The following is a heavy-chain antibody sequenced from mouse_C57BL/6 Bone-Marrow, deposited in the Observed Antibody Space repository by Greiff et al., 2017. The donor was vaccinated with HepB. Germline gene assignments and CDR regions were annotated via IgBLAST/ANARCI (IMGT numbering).Heavy chain of an antibody. V-gene: IGHV1-22*01. CDR1: GYTFTDYN. D-gene: IGHD1-1*01. Sequence: EVQLQQSGPELVKPGASVKMSCKASGYTFTDYNMHWVKQSHGKSLEWIGYINPNNGGTSYNQKFKGKATLTVNKSSSTAYMELRSLTSEDAAVYYCARPHGSSPFAYWGQGTLVTVSA. CDR2: INPNNGGT. CDR3: ARPHGSSPFAY. J-gene: IGHJ3*01.